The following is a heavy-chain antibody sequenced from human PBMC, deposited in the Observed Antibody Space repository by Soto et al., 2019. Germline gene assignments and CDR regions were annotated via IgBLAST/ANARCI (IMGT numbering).Heavy chain of an antibody. CDR3: ARDGSGSYRYLDAFDI. CDR1: GGSISSGGYY. D-gene: IGHD3-10*01. Sequence: PSETLSLTCTVSGGSISSGGYYWSWIRQHPGKGLEWIGYIYYSGSTYYNPSLKSRVTISVDTSKNQFSLKLSSVTAADTAVYYCARDGSGSYRYLDAFDIWGQGTMVTVSS. CDR2: IYYSGST. V-gene: IGHV4-31*03. J-gene: IGHJ3*02.